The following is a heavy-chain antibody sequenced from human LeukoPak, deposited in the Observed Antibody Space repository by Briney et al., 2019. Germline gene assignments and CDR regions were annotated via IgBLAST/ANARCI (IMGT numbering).Heavy chain of an antibody. CDR3: ARLVVAATHYYYYYMYV. Sequence: GASVKVSCKASGYTFTSYDINWVRQATGQGLEWMGWMNPNSGNTGYAQKFQGRVTITRNTSISTAYMELSSLRSEDTAVYYCARLVVAATHYYYYYMYVSGKGCTATVSS. J-gene: IGHJ6*03. CDR2: MNPNSGNT. V-gene: IGHV1-8*03. CDR1: GYTFTSYD. D-gene: IGHD2-15*01.